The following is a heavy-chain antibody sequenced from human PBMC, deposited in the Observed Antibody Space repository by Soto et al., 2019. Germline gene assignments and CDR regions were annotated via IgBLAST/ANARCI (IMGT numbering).Heavy chain of an antibody. D-gene: IGHD3-3*01. Sequence: GGSLRLSCAASGFTFSSYGMHWVRQAPGKGLEWVAVIWYDGSNKYYADSVKGRFIISRDNSKNTLFLQMNSLRAEDTDLYYCARDLNDFWSGYLSIDYWGQGTLVTVSS. CDR2: IWYDGSNK. V-gene: IGHV3-33*01. J-gene: IGHJ4*02. CDR3: ARDLNDFWSGYLSIDY. CDR1: GFTFSSYG.